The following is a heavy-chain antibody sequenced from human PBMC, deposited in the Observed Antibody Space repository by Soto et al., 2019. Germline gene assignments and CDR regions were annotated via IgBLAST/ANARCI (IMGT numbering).Heavy chain of an antibody. J-gene: IGHJ6*02. V-gene: IGHV3-48*03. D-gene: IGHD2-21*02. CDR2: ISASGDTV. CDR1: GLTSSGIE. CDR3: AGLSVTGGVDV. Sequence: EVRLVESGGGFVQPGGALRLSCVFSGLTSSGIELNWVRQAAGKGLEWLSYISASGDTVDYIDSVRGRFTISRDNAKQSLFLQMSALRVEDTAVYYCAGLSVTGGVDVWGQGTTVTVSS.